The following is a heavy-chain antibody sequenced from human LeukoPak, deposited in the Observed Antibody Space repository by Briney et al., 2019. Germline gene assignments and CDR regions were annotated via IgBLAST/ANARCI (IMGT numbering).Heavy chain of an antibody. CDR1: GFTFSSNE. CDR2: ISSSGSTI. V-gene: IGHV3-48*03. D-gene: IGHD3-3*01. CDR3: YYAGY. Sequence: PGGSLRLSCAASGFTFSSNELNWVRQAPGKGLEWVSYISSSGSTIYYADSVKGRFTLSRDNAKNSLYVQMNSLRAEDTAIYYCYYAGYWGQGTLVTVSS. J-gene: IGHJ4*02.